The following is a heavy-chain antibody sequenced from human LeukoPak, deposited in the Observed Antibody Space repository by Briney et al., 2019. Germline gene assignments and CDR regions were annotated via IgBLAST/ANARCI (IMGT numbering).Heavy chain of an antibody. CDR2: INHSGST. CDR3: AAGRTYYYDRSGQPEPGYFDY. V-gene: IGHV4-34*01. D-gene: IGHD3-22*01. Sequence: SETLSLTCAVYGGSFSGYYWSWIRQPPGKGLEWIGEINHSGSTNYNPSLKSRVTISVDTSKNQFSLKLSSVTAADTAVYYCAAGRTYYYDRSGQPEPGYFDYWGQGTLVTVPS. CDR1: GGSFSGYY. J-gene: IGHJ4*02.